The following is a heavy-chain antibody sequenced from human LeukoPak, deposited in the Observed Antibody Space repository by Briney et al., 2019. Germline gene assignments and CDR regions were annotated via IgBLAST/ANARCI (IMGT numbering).Heavy chain of an antibody. CDR3: ARGQWELQPFDY. D-gene: IGHD1-26*01. CDR1: GGSISSYY. CDR2: VYTSGST. V-gene: IGHV4-4*07. J-gene: IGHJ4*02. Sequence: SETLSLTCTVSGGSISSYYWSWIRQPAGKGLEWIGRVYTSGSTNYNPSLKSRVTMSVDTSKNQFSLKLSSVTAADTALYYCARGQWELQPFDYWGQGTLVTVSS.